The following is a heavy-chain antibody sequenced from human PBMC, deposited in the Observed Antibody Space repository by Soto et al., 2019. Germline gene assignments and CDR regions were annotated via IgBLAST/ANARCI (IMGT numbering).Heavy chain of an antibody. CDR3: ARDPHEFWTSYWFDP. J-gene: IGHJ5*02. Sequence: ASVKVSCKTSGYTFNTYGINWVRQAPGQGLELMGWISAYDGKTTYAEKFQGRVTLTTDTSTSTAYMELRSLRSDDTAIYYCARDPHEFWTSYWFDPWGQGTPVTVSS. CDR1: GYTFNTYG. D-gene: IGHD3-3*01. CDR2: ISAYDGKT. V-gene: IGHV1-18*01.